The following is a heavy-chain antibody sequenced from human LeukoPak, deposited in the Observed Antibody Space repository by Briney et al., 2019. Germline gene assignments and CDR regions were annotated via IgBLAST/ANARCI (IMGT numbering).Heavy chain of an antibody. V-gene: IGHV3-30*04. Sequence: PGGSLRLSCAASGFTFSSYAMHWVCQAPGKGLEWVAVISYVGSNKYYADSVKGRFTISRDNSKNTLYLQMNSLRAEDTAVYYCAKVGDYYDSSGYYYFDYWGQGTLVTVSS. CDR2: ISYVGSNK. D-gene: IGHD3-22*01. CDR3: AKVGDYYDSSGYYYFDY. CDR1: GFTFSSYA. J-gene: IGHJ4*02.